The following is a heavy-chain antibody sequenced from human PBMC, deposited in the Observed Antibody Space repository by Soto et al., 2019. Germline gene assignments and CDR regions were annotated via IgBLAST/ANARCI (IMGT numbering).Heavy chain of an antibody. V-gene: IGHV3-23*01. CDR1: GFTYSSHG. CDR3: ARDGQYRTDGFDI. D-gene: IGHD5-12*01. CDR2: LSRGGGST. Sequence: EAQLFESGGELIQPGGSLRLSCAASGFTYSSHGMSWVRQAPGKGLEWIAGLSRGGGSTYYADSVKGRFTISRDNSKNTLDFIMNSLRVEDTALYYCARDGQYRTDGFDIWGQGTMVTVSS. J-gene: IGHJ3*02.